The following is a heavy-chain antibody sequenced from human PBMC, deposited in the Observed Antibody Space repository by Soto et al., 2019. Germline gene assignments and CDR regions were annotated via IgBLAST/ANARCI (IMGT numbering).Heavy chain of an antibody. J-gene: IGHJ5*02. CDR3: AKDAELRYFDWLLYYDWFGP. Sequence: GGSLRLSCAASGFTFSSYAMSWVRQAPGKGLEWVSAISGSGGSTYYADSVKGRFTISRDNSKNTLYLQMNSLRAEDTAVYYCAKDAELRYFDWLLYYDWFGPWGQGTLVTVSS. CDR2: ISGSGGST. V-gene: IGHV3-23*01. CDR1: GFTFSSYA. D-gene: IGHD3-9*01.